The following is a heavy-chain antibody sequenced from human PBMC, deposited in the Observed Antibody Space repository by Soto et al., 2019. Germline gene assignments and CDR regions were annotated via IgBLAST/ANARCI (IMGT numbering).Heavy chain of an antibody. J-gene: IGHJ4*02. CDR3: ARGYSSRPSCYQFDC. Sequence: GGSLRLSCAASGFTFSSYAVHWVRQAPGKGLEWVAVMSYDGSNKYYADSVKGRFTISSDNSKNTLYLQMNSLGTEDTAVYYCARGYSSRPSCYQFDCWGQGTLVTVSS. CDR1: GFTFSSYA. D-gene: IGHD2-2*01. CDR2: MSYDGSNK. V-gene: IGHV3-30-3*01.